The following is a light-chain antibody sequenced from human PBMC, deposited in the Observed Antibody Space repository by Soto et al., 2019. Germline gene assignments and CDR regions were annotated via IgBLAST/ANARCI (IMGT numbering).Light chain of an antibody. CDR3: QQYNIWRSIS. CDR1: QSISNK. Sequence: EIVMTQSPATLSVCPGERATLSCRASQSISNKLAWYQHKPGQAPRLLIYDTSTRVAGIPARFTGSGSGTDFTLTISSLQSEDFAVYYCQQYNIWRSISFGQGTRLEI. CDR2: DTS. V-gene: IGKV3-15*01. J-gene: IGKJ5*01.